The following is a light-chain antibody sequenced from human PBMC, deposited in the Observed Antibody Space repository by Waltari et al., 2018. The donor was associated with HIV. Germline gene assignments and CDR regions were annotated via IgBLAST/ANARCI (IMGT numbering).Light chain of an antibody. CDR1: SAHNSYP. V-gene: IGLV4-69*01. J-gene: IGLJ3*02. CDR3: QTWGTGGV. Sequence: QVVLTQSPSASAPLGASVNLTCSLNSAHNSYPIEWHQQQPEKGPRYLMKLNSDGSHSKGDGIPDRFSGSSSGSKRYLAISILQSDDEADYYCQTWGTGGVFGGGTKLTVL. CDR2: LNSDGSH.